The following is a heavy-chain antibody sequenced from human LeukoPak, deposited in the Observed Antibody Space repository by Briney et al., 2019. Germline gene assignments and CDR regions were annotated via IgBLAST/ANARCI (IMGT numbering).Heavy chain of an antibody. J-gene: IGHJ4*02. CDR2: IKQDGSEK. V-gene: IGHV3-7*01. CDR1: GFIFNNNF. CDR3: AREGFYYFDF. Sequence: AGSLRLSCAASGFIFNNNFMSWVRQVPGKGLEWLANIKQDGSEKTYVDSVKGRFTIFRDNAKNLLYLQMNSLRVEDTAVYYCAREGFYYFDFWGQGALVTVSS.